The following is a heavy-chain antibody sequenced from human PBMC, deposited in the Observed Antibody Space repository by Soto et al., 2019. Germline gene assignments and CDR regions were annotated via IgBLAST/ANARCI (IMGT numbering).Heavy chain of an antibody. CDR2: INAGNGNT. CDR1: GYTFTSYA. CDR3: ARDQRSRDAFDI. Sequence: ASVKVSCKASGYTFTSYAMHWVRQAPGQRLEWMGWINAGNGNTKYSQKFQGRVTITRDTSASTAYMELSSLRSEDTAVYYCARDQRSRDAFDIWGQGAMVTVSS. V-gene: IGHV1-3*01. J-gene: IGHJ3*02.